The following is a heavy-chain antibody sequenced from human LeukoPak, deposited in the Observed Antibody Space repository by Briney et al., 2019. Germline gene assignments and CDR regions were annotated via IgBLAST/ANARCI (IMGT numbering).Heavy chain of an antibody. CDR3: ARDRYYYDSSGYSNWFDP. CDR1: GGSISSYY. J-gene: IGHJ5*02. D-gene: IGHD3-22*01. V-gene: IGHV4-59*01. Sequence: SETLSLTCTVSGGSISSYYWSWIRQPPGKGLEWIGYIYYSGSTNYNPSLKSRVTISVDTSKNQFSLKLSSVTAADTAVYYCARDRYYYDSSGYSNWFDPWGQGTLVTVSS. CDR2: IYYSGST.